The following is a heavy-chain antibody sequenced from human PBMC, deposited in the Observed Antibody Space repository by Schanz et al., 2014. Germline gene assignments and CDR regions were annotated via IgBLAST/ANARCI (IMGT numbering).Heavy chain of an antibody. D-gene: IGHD3-9*01. CDR2: INPSGGST. CDR3: AKVDRTRYYAMDV. J-gene: IGHJ6*02. Sequence: QVQLVQSGAEVKKPGSSVKVSCKASGGTFTSYYMHWVRQAPGQGLEWMGIINPSGGSTSYAQKFQGRVTMTADKSTSTVYMEVSGLRSEDTAVYYCAKVDRTRYYAMDVWGQGTTGTVSS. CDR1: GGTFTSYY. V-gene: IGHV1-46*01.